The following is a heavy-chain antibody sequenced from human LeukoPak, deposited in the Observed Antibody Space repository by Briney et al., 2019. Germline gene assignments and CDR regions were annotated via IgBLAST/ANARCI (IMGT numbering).Heavy chain of an antibody. CDR2: VYYGGKT. Sequence: SETLSLTCTVSDDSISSGAYSWVWVRQPPGKGLEFIGTVYYGGKTYYNPSLKSRVTMSVDTPKKHFSLNLTSVNAADTAVYYCARLRAARYFFDYWGQGARVTVSS. V-gene: IGHV4-39*02. CDR1: DDSISSGAYS. J-gene: IGHJ4*02. D-gene: IGHD6-6*01. CDR3: ARLRAARYFFDY.